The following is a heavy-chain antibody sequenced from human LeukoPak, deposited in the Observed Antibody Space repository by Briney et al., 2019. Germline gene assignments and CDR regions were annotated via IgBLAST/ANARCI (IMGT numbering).Heavy chain of an antibody. CDR2: IQTTGRT. CDR3: AGQPRMASYFDF. V-gene: IGHV4-4*07. CDR1: GGSITSKH. D-gene: IGHD5-24*01. J-gene: IGHJ4*02. Sequence: SETLSLTCTVSGGSITSKHWSWIRQPAGKGLEWIGRIQTTGRTNYNPTLESRVIMSVDTSENQLSLKLTSVTAADTAIFYCAGQPRMASYFDFWGQGILVTVSS.